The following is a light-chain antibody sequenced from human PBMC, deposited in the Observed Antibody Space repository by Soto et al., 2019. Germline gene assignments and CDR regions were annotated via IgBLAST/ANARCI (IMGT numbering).Light chain of an antibody. Sequence: QSALTQPASVSGSPGQSITISCTGTSSDVGSYNYVSWYQQHPGKAPKLMIYEVSDRPSGISSRFSGSKSGNTASLTISGLQPEDEADYYCSSYTSSRTLFRTGTKVTVL. CDR1: SSDVGSYNY. CDR2: EVS. V-gene: IGLV2-14*01. CDR3: SSYTSSRTL. J-gene: IGLJ1*01.